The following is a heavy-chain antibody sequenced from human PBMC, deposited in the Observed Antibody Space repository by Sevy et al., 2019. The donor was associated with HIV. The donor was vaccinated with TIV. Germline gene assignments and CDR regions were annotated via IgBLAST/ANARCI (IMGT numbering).Heavy chain of an antibody. D-gene: IGHD1-26*01. V-gene: IGHV3-30-3*01. CDR3: ARDRIVGATEPYYGMDV. CDR1: GFTFSSYA. CDR2: ISYDGSNK. J-gene: IGHJ6*02. Sequence: GGSLRLSCAASGFTFSSYAMHWVRQAPDKGLEWVAVISYDGSNKYYADSVKGRFTISRDNSKNTLYLQMNSLRAEDTAVYYCARDRIVGATEPYYGMDVWGQGTTVTVSS.